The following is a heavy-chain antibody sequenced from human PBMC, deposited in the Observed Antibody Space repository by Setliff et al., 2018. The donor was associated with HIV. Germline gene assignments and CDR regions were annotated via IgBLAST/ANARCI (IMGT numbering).Heavy chain of an antibody. CDR2: FIPMFGAT. D-gene: IGHD3-3*01. CDR1: GGTFSRSV. J-gene: IGHJ4*02. Sequence: GASVKVSCKASGGTFSRSVFSWVRQAPGQGLQWMGRFIPMFGATKYAQGFQSRVTITADRSTSTVHMELRSLRSEDTAVYYCARELKGVYDSWSSSDPPYYFDNWGQGTLVTVSS. CDR3: ARELKGVYDSWSSSDPPYYFDN. V-gene: IGHV1-69*06.